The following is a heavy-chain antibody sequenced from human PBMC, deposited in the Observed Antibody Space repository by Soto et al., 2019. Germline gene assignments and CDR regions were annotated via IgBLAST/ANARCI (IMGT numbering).Heavy chain of an antibody. V-gene: IGHV3-33*01. Sequence: QVQLVESGGGVVQPGRSLRLSCAASGFTFNNYGMHWVRQAPGKGLEWVAVIWNDGSGYYYANSVKGRFTISSDNSKNNLYLQMSSLRAEYKAVYYCARRQMSPHPRGAAYARGALEVWGQGTTVTVSS. CDR3: ARRQMSPHPRGAAYARGALEV. CDR2: IWNDGSGY. D-gene: IGHD6-13*01. CDR1: GFTFNNYG. J-gene: IGHJ6*02.